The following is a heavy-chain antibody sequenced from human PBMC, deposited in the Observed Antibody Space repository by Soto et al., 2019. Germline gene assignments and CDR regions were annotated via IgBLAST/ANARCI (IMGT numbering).Heavy chain of an antibody. CDR3: ARHCSGGSCYSDYYGMDV. J-gene: IGHJ6*02. CDR1: GYSFTSYW. D-gene: IGHD2-15*01. Sequence: PGESLKISCKGSGYSFTSYWIGWVRQMPGEGLEWMGIIYPGDSDTRYSPSFQGQVTISADKSISTAYLQWSSLKASDTAMYYCARHCSGGSCYSDYYGMDVWGQGTTVTVSS. V-gene: IGHV5-51*01. CDR2: IYPGDSDT.